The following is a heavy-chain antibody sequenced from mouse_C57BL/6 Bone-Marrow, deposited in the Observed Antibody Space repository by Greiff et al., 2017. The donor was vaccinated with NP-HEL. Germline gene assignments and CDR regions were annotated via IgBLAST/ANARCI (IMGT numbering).Heavy chain of an antibody. D-gene: IGHD2-2*01. CDR3: TTYGSYYAMDY. V-gene: IGHV14-4*01. J-gene: IGHJ4*01. Sequence: VQLQQSGAELVRPGASVKLSCTASGFNIKDDYMHWVKQRPEQGLEGIGWIDPENGDKESASKFQGKATITADTSSKTAYLQLSSLTSEDTAVYYCTTYGSYYAMDYWGQGTSVTVSS. CDR1: GFNIKDDY. CDR2: IDPENGDK.